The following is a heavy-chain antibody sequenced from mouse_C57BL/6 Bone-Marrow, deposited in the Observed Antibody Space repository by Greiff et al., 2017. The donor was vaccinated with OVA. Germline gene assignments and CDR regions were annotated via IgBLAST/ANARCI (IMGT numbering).Heavy chain of an antibody. D-gene: IGHD1-1*01. CDR1: GYTFTSYW. V-gene: IGHV1-69*01. CDR2: IDPSDSYT. CDR3: ARYYYGSPYYYAMDY. J-gene: IGHJ4*01. Sequence: QVQLQQPGAELVKPGASVKLSCKASGYTFTSYWMHWVKQRPGQGLEWIGEIDPSDSYTNYNQKFKGKSTLTVDKSSSTAYMQLSSLTSEDSAVYYCARYYYGSPYYYAMDYWGQGTSVTVSS.